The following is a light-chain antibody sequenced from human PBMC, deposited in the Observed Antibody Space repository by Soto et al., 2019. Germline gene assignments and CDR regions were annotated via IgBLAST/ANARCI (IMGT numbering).Light chain of an antibody. CDR3: AAWDDILNVYV. J-gene: IGLJ1*01. CDR2: SNN. V-gene: IGLV1-44*01. CDR1: SSNIGSNT. Sequence: QSVMTQPPLASGTPGQRVTISCSGSSSNIGSNTVNWYQQLPGTAPKLLIYSNNQRPSGVPDRFSGSKSGTSASLAISGLQSEDEADYYCAAWDDILNVYVYGPCPNVTVL.